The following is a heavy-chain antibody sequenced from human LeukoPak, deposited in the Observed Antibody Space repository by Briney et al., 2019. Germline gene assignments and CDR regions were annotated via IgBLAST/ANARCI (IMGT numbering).Heavy chain of an antibody. CDR1: GDSISNSRSY. V-gene: IGHV4-39*07. Sequence: SETLSLTCTVSGDSISNSRSYWVWIRQPPGKGLEWIGNIYYTTGSTNYNPSFKSRVTISIDMSKNQFSLSLTSVTAADTAVYYCARKREGPATGIDCWGQGTLVTVSS. J-gene: IGHJ4*02. CDR3: ARKREGPATGIDC. CDR2: IYYTTGST. D-gene: IGHD1-26*01.